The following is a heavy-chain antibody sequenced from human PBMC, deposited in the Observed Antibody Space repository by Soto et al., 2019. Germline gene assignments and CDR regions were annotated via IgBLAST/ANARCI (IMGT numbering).Heavy chain of an antibody. CDR3: AREYYDILTGYYLRVPDFDY. CDR2: IWYDGSNK. D-gene: IGHD3-9*01. V-gene: IGHV3-33*01. Sequence: GGSLRLSCAASGFTFSSYGMHWVRQAPGKGLEWVAVIWYDGSNKYYADSVKGRFTISRDDSKNTLYLQMNSLRAEDTAVYYCAREYYDILTGYYLRVPDFDYWGQGNLVTVSS. CDR1: GFTFSSYG. J-gene: IGHJ4*02.